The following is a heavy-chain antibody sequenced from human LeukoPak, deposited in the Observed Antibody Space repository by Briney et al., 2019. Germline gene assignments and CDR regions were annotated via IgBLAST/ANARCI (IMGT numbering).Heavy chain of an antibody. CDR2: ISGSGGST. J-gene: IGHJ4*02. CDR3: AKARPGLWFGEPPYFDY. D-gene: IGHD3-10*01. Sequence: GGSLRLSCASSRYTFSSYAMSWVRQAPGKGLEWVSAISGSGGSTYYADSVKGRFTISRDNSKNTLYLQMNSLRAEDTAVYYCAKARPGLWFGEPPYFDYWGQGTLVTVSS. CDR1: RYTFSSYA. V-gene: IGHV3-23*01.